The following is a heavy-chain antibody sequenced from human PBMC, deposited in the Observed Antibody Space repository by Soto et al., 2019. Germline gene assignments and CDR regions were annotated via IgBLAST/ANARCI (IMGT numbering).Heavy chain of an antibody. D-gene: IGHD3-22*01. CDR3: ARVAYYDSSGSGAFDI. V-gene: IGHV3-33*01. Sequence: GGSLRLSCAASGFTFSSYGMHWGRQAPGKGLGWVEVIWYDGSNKYYADSVKGRFTISRDNSKNTLYLQMNSLRAEDTAVYYCARVAYYDSSGSGAFDIWGQGTMVTGSS. CDR2: IWYDGSNK. J-gene: IGHJ3*02. CDR1: GFTFSSYG.